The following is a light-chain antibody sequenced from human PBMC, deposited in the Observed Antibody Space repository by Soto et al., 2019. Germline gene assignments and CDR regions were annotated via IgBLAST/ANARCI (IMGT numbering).Light chain of an antibody. Sequence: DIQIPQSPSSLSASVGDRVTITCQASQDISNYLNWNQQKPGKAPKLLIYDASNVETGVPSRFSGSGSGTDFNFTISSLQPEDIATYYCQQYDNLPPYTFGQGTKLEIK. CDR3: QQYDNLPPYT. CDR2: DAS. J-gene: IGKJ2*01. V-gene: IGKV1-33*01. CDR1: QDISNY.